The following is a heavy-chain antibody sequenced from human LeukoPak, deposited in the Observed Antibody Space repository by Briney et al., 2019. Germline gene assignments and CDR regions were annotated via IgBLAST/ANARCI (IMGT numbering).Heavy chain of an antibody. V-gene: IGHV4-34*01. CDR1: GGSFSGYY. Sequence: SETLSLTCAVYGGSFSGYYWSWIRQPPGKGLEWIGEINHSGSTNYNPSLKSRVTISVDTSKNQFSLKLSSVTAADTAVYYCARSPASDYGDYGYYYYYMDVWGKGTTVTVSS. J-gene: IGHJ6*03. CDR2: INHSGST. D-gene: IGHD4-17*01. CDR3: ARSPASDYGDYGYYYYYMDV.